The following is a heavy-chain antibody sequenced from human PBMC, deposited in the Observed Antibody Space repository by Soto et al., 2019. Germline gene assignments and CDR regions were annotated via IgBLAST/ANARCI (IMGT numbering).Heavy chain of an antibody. Sequence: EVQVLESGGGLVQPGGPLRLSCAASGFTFSNYGMSWVRQAPGKGLEWVSCVGGSGGRTYYADSVKGRFTISRDNSKNTLYLQTDSLRAEDTAFYYCAKSDWSGGSCYFPFDCWGQGTLVTVSS. D-gene: IGHD2-15*01. V-gene: IGHV3-23*01. CDR2: VGGSGGRT. CDR3: AKSDWSGGSCYFPFDC. J-gene: IGHJ4*02. CDR1: GFTFSNYG.